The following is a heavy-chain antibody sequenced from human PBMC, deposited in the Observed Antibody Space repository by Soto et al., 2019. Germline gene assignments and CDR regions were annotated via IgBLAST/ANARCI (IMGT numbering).Heavy chain of an antibody. J-gene: IGHJ6*02. CDR1: GFTFSNAW. CDR3: TTDNAVASTWYYGMDV. CDR2: IKSKTDGGTT. V-gene: IGHV3-15*07. D-gene: IGHD6-19*01. Sequence: EVQLVESGGGLVKPGGSLRLSCAASGFTFSNAWMNWVRQAPGKGLEWVGRIKSKTDGGTTDYAAPVKGRFTISRDDSKNTLYLQMNSLKAEDAAVYYCTTDNAVASTWYYGMDVWGQGTTVTVSS.